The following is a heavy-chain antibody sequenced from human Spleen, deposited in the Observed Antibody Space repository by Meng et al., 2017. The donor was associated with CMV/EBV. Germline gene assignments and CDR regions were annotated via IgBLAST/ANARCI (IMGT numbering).Heavy chain of an antibody. CDR1: GFTFSSYA. CDR2: ISGSGGST. D-gene: IGHD6-19*01. Sequence: GGSLRLSCAASGFTFSSYAMSWVRQATGKGLEWVSAISGSGGSTYYADSVMGRFTISRDNSKNTLYLQMNSLRREDTAVYYCARDPVAAIEKNAYYIWGQGTMVTVSS. CDR3: ARDPVAAIEKNAYYI. J-gene: IGHJ3*02. V-gene: IGHV3-23*01.